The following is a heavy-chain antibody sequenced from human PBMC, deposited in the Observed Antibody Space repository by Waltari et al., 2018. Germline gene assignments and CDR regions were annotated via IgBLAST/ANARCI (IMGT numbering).Heavy chain of an antibody. CDR2: TRFDERDK. CDR1: GLNFKIPK. V-gene: IGHV3-30*02. D-gene: IGHD4-4*01. J-gene: IGHJ3*01. CDR3: AREGLRPGTEDYRGNGAYDF. Sequence: ELVESGGGGVQAGDSRRLSCAASGLNFKIPKIPGFRPPPGRGLEWVAFTRFDERDKQYADSVKGRFTISRDNSKYVLYLEMHSLRPDDTAVYYCAREGLRPGTEDYRGNGAYDFWGRGTKVTVSS.